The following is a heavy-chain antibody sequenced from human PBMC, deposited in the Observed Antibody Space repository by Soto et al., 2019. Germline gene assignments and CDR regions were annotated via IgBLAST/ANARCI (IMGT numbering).Heavy chain of an antibody. CDR3: VRHAPSHQSIFDL. V-gene: IGHV1-2*02. D-gene: IGHD2-2*01. J-gene: IGHJ4*02. CDR1: EYSFGDYY. Sequence: ASVKVSCKTSEYSFGDYYLHWVRQAPEQGLEWMGWINLNDGGTNSPRKFQGRLTMTRDKSITTVYMELSRLRSDDTAVYFCVRHAPSHQSIFDLWGPGTLVTVYS. CDR2: INLNDGGT.